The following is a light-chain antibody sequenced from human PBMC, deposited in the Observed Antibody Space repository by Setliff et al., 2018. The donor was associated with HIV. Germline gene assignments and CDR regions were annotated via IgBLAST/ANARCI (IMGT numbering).Light chain of an antibody. Sequence: QSVLAQPASVSGSPGQSVTISCTGTSSDIGSYNYVSWYQQHTGKAPKLVIYDVSNRPSRVSDRFSGSRSGNTASLTISGLQAEDEAHYYCSSYSSNSTPYVFGSGTKVTVL. V-gene: IGLV2-14*03. CDR3: SSYSSNSTPYV. J-gene: IGLJ1*01. CDR2: DVS. CDR1: SSDIGSYNY.